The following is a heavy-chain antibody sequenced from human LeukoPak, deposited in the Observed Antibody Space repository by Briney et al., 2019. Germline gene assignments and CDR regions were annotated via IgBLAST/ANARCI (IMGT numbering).Heavy chain of an antibody. CDR2: IYSGGSI. Sequence: PGGSLTVSCAASGFTVSSNYMSWDRQAPGKGLEWVSVIYSGGSIYYADSVKGRFTISRDNSKNTLYLQMNSLRVEDTAVCYCARLGPYYFDYWGQGTLVTVSS. D-gene: IGHD3-16*01. J-gene: IGHJ4*02. V-gene: IGHV3-66*04. CDR3: ARLGPYYFDY. CDR1: GFTVSSNY.